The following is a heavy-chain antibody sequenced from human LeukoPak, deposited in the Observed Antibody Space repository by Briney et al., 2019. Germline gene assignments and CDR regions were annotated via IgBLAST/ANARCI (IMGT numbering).Heavy chain of an antibody. V-gene: IGHV3-23*01. D-gene: IGHD1-26*01. CDR3: ARGGEVGATRGLFDY. J-gene: IGHJ4*02. CDR1: GFTFSTYG. CDR2: VTDNGGST. Sequence: PGGSLRLSCAASGFTFSTYGMNWVRQAPGKGLEWVSAVTDNGGSTYYADSVKGRFTISRDNSKNTLYLQMNSLRAEDTAVYYCARGGEVGATRGLFDYWGQGTLVTVSS.